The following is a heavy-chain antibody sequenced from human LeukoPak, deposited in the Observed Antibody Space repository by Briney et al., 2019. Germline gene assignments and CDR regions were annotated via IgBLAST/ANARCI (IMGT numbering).Heavy chain of an antibody. V-gene: IGHV1-2*06. CDR3: ARGGFYDSSGYYFRY. CDR1: GYTFTGYY. CDR2: INPNSGGT. Sequence: ASVKVSCKASGYTFTGYYMHWVRQAPGQGLEWMGRINPNSGGTNYAQKFQGRVTMTRDTSISTAYMELSRLRSDDTAVYYCARGGFYDSSGYYFRYWGQGTLVTVSS. D-gene: IGHD3-22*01. J-gene: IGHJ4*02.